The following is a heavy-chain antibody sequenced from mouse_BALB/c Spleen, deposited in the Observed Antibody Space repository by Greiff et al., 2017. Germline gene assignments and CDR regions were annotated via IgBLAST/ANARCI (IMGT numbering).Heavy chain of an antibody. Sequence: QVQLKESGPGLVAPSQSLSITCTVSGFSLTGYGVNWVRQPPGKGLEWLGMLWGDGSTDYNSALKSRLSISKDNSKSQVFLKMNSLQTDDTARYYCARGIFYYGSSYWYFDVWGAGTTVTVSS. D-gene: IGHD1-1*01. CDR3: ARGIFYYGSSYWYFDV. CDR1: GFSLTGYG. V-gene: IGHV2-6-7*01. CDR2: LWGDGST. J-gene: IGHJ1*01.